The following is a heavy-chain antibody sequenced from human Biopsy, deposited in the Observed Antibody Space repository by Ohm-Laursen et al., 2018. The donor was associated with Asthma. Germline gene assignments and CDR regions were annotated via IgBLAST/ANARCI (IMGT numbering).Heavy chain of an antibody. J-gene: IGHJ4*02. Sequence: SLRLSRAASGFAVSRDHMFWVRQAPGKGLEWVSVIYSGGTSHTADSVGGRFTISRDYSKNTLYLQMHSLRAEDTAVYYCARGDSSNWSHYYFDYWGQGTLVTVSS. CDR2: IYSGGTS. V-gene: IGHV3-53*01. D-gene: IGHD3-22*01. CDR3: ARGDSSNWSHYYFDY. CDR1: GFAVSRDH.